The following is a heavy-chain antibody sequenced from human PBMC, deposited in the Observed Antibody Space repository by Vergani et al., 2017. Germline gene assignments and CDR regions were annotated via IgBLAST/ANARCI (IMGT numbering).Heavy chain of an antibody. D-gene: IGHD3-3*01. Sequence: VQLVESGGGVVQPGRSLRLSCAASGFTFSSYGMHWVRQAPGKGLEWVSAISGSGGSTYYADSVKGRFTISRDNSKNTLYLQMNSRRAEDTAVYYCAKDREITMFGVVKDWFDPWGQGTMVTVSS. V-gene: IGHV3-23*04. CDR3: AKDREITMFGVVKDWFDP. J-gene: IGHJ3*01. CDR2: ISGSGGST. CDR1: GFTFSSYG.